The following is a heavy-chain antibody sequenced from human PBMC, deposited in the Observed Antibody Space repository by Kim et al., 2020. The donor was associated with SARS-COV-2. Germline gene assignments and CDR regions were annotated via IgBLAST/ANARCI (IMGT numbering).Heavy chain of an antibody. CDR3: ARDGWQWLAPVPPGDCGYFDL. Sequence: SVKVSCKASGGTFSSYTISWVRQAPGQGLEWMGRIIPILGIANYAQKFQGRVTITADKSTSTAYMELSSLRSEDTAVYYCARDGWQWLAPVPPGDCGYFDLWGRGTLVTVSS. J-gene: IGHJ2*01. CDR1: GGTFSSYT. D-gene: IGHD6-19*01. V-gene: IGHV1-69*04. CDR2: IIPILGIA.